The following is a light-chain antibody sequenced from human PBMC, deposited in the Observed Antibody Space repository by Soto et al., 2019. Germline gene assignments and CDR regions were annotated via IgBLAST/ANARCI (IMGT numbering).Light chain of an antibody. CDR2: GAS. V-gene: IGKV3-20*01. CDR1: QRVSSNY. J-gene: IGKJ2*01. CDR3: LQYGTLPYA. Sequence: IALTQSPSTLSLSPGERATLSCRASQRVSSNYVAWYQHKPGQAPRLLIHGASIRATGVPDRFSGSGSGTDFTLTISRLEPEDFAVYYCLQYGTLPYAFGQGTKLQIK.